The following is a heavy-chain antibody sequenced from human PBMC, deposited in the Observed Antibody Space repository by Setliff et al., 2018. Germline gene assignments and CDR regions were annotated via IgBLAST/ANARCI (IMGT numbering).Heavy chain of an antibody. CDR1: GGTFSSYA. V-gene: IGHV1-2*02. CDR3: ARSYYYDSSAANWFDP. J-gene: IGHJ5*02. CDR2: INPNSGGT. Sequence: GASVKVSCKASGGTFSSYAISWVRQAPGQGLEWMGWINPNSGGTNYAQKFQGRVTMTRDTSISTAYMELSRLRSDDTAVYYCARSYYYDSSAANWFDPWGQGTLVTVSS. D-gene: IGHD3-22*01.